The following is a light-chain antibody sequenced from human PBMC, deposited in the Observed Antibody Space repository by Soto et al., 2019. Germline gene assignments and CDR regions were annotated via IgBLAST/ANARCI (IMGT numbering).Light chain of an antibody. CDR1: QSISSW. Sequence: DIQMTQSPSTLSASVGDRVTITCRASQSISSWLAWYQQKPGKAPKLLIYDASSVESGVPSRFSGSGSGTEFTINIRSLQPDDFATYYCQYYNSDSEYTFGHGNKRESK. J-gene: IGKJ2*01. V-gene: IGKV1-5*01. CDR3: QYYNSDSEYT. CDR2: DAS.